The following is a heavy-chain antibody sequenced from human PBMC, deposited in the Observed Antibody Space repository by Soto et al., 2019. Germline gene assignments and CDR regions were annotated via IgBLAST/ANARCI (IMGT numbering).Heavy chain of an antibody. Sequence: EVQLVESGGGLVQPGGSLRLSCAASGFTFSNYNMNWVRQAPGKGLEWVSSISGSSSTIYYADSVKGRSTISRDKANNSLYLQMNSLRDEDTAVYYCASRYYYDSSGYYYPYYYWGQGTXX. CDR2: ISGSSSTI. V-gene: IGHV3-48*02. J-gene: IGHJ4*02. D-gene: IGHD3-22*01. CDR1: GFTFSNYN. CDR3: ASRYYYDSSGYYYPYYY.